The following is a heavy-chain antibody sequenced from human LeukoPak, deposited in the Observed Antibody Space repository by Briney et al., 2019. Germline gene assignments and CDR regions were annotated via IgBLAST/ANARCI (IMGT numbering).Heavy chain of an antibody. D-gene: IGHD3-10*01. CDR2: INHSGST. J-gene: IGHJ5*02. CDR3: ARGPGSGSYFAWFDP. CDR1: GGSFNGYY. V-gene: IGHV4-34*01. Sequence: SETLSLTCAVYGGSFNGYYWSWIRQPPGKGLEWIGEINHSGSTNYNPSLKSRVTMSVDTSKNQVSLKLTSVTAADTAVYYCARGPGSGSYFAWFDPWGQGTQVTVSS.